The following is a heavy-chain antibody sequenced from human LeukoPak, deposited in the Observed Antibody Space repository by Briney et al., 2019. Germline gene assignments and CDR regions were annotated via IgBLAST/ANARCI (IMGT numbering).Heavy chain of an antibody. Sequence: PETLSLSCSVSGGSRGSYYWSWIRQPPGKGLEWIGYIYYSGSTNYNPSLKSRVTISVDTSKNQFSLKLSSVTAADTAVYYCARRGNWGFFDYWGQGTLVTVSS. J-gene: IGHJ4*02. CDR3: ARRGNWGFFDY. D-gene: IGHD7-27*01. CDR2: IYYSGST. V-gene: IGHV4-59*12. CDR1: GGSRGSYY.